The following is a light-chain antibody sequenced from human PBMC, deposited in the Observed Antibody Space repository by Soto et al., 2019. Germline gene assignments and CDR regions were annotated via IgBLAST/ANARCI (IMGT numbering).Light chain of an antibody. CDR2: DTS. CDR3: LQYNDWPPKQYT. V-gene: IGKV3D-15*01. Sequence: EIVLTQSPATLSLSPGERATLSCRATQSLSNNLAWYQQKPGQTPRLLIYDTSNRTTGIPARFSGSGSGTEFSLSISSLQSEDFAVYYCLQYNDWPPKQYTFGQGTKLEIK. J-gene: IGKJ2*01. CDR1: QSLSNN.